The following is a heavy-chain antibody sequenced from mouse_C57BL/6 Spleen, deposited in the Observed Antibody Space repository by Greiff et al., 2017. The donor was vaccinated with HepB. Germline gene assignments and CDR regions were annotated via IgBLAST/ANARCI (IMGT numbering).Heavy chain of an antibody. D-gene: IGHD2-12*01. Sequence: QVQLQQPGAELVKPGASVKLSCKASGYTFTSYWMHWVKQRPGQGLEWIGMIHPNSGSTNYNEKFKSKATLTVDKSSSTAYMQLSSLTSEDAAVYYCAREDSSTTVAYWGQGTLVTVSA. CDR1: GYTFTSYW. J-gene: IGHJ3*01. CDR2: IHPNSGST. V-gene: IGHV1-64*01. CDR3: AREDSSTTVAY.